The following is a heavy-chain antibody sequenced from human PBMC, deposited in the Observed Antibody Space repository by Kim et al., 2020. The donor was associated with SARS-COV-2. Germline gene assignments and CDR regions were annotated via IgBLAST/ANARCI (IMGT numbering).Heavy chain of an antibody. CDR1: GGTFSTYI. CDR2: ITPLFGTA. CDR3: ARGRPQKNQLRFDY. D-gene: IGHD2-2*01. V-gene: IGHV1-69*13. J-gene: IGHJ4*02. Sequence: SVKVSCKASGGTFSTYIFTWVRQAPGQGLEWMGGITPLFGTANYAQKFQGRVTITADSSTNTADLDLSSLRFDDTAVYFCARGRPQKNQLRFDYWGQGT.